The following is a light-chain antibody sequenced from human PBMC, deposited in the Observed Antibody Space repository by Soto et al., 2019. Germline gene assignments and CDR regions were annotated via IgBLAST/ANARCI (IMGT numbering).Light chain of an antibody. CDR1: QSISGY. J-gene: IGKJ5*01. V-gene: IGKV1-39*01. CDR3: QQSYSTPT. CDR2: SAS. Sequence: DIQFTQAPSYLPASVGDRVTIPCRASQSISGYLSWYQQKPGKAPKXLIYSASNLQSGVPTRFSGSESETDFTLTISSMPPEDFAIDYCQQSYSTPTFGQGTRLEIK.